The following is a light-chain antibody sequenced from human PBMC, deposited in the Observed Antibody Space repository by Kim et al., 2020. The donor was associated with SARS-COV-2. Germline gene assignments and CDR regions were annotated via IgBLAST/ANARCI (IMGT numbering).Light chain of an antibody. CDR3: QQRSNWPPYT. J-gene: IGKJ2*01. CDR2: DTS. V-gene: IGKV3-11*01. Sequence: SPGERATLACRASQSVKSSLAWYQQKPGQAPRLLIYDTSNRATGIPARFSGRGSGTDFTLTISSLEPEDFAVYYCQQRSNWPPYTFGQGTKLEI. CDR1: QSVKSS.